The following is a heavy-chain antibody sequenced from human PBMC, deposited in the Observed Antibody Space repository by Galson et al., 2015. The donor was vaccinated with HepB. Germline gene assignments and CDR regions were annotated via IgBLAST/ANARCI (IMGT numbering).Heavy chain of an antibody. CDR2: ISAYNGNT. CDR1: GYTFTSYG. V-gene: IGHV1-18*01. D-gene: IGHD3-22*01. CDR3: AREYYYDSSGFGNYYYYMDV. J-gene: IGHJ6*03. Sequence: SVKVSCKASGYTFTSYGISWVRQAPGQGLEWMGWISAYNGNTNYAQKLQGRVTMTTDTSTSTAYMELRSLRSDDTAVYYCAREYYYDSSGFGNYYYYMDVWGKRTTVTVSS.